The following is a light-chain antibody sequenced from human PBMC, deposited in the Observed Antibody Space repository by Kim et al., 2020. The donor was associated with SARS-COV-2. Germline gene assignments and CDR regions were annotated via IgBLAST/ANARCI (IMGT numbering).Light chain of an antibody. J-gene: IGLJ2*01. CDR2: DNN. V-gene: IGLV1-51*01. CDR1: SSNIGNNY. CDR3: GTWDSSLRGV. Sequence: PGQKDTISCSGSSSNIGNNYVSWYQQLPGTAPKLLIYDNNKRPSGIPDRFSGSKSGTSATLGITGLQTGDEADYYCGTWDSSLRGVFGGGTQLTVL.